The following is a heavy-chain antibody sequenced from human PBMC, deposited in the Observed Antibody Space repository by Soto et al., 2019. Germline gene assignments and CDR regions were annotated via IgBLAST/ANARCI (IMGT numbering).Heavy chain of an antibody. D-gene: IGHD3-10*01. V-gene: IGHV1-69*13. Sequence: SVKVSCKASGGTFSSYAISWVRQAPGQGLEWMGGIIPIFGTANYAQKFQGRVTITADESTSTAYMELSSLRSEDTAVYYCARGGNYYGSGSYPYYYYGMDVWGQ. CDR2: IIPIFGTA. CDR1: GGTFSSYA. CDR3: ARGGNYYGSGSYPYYYYGMDV. J-gene: IGHJ6*02.